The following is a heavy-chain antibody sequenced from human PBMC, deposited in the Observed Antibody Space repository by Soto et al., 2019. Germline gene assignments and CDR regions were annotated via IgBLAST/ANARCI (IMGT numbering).Heavy chain of an antibody. D-gene: IGHD3-3*01. Sequence: GGSLILSCAASGFTFSSYAMSWVLQAPGKGLEWVSAISGSGGSTYYADSVKGRFTISRDNSKNTLYLQMNSLRAEDTAVYYCAKSPSSITSFCVPNQQYCQNWGQGTL. J-gene: IGHJ1*01. CDR3: AKSPSSITSFCVPNQQYCQN. V-gene: IGHV3-23*01. CDR2: ISGSGGST. CDR1: GFTFSSYA.